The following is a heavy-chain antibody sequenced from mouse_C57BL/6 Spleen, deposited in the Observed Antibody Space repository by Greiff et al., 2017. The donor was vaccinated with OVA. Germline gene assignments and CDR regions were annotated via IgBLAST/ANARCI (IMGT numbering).Heavy chain of an antibody. Sequence: QVQLQQPGAELVMPGASVKLSCKASGYTFTSYWMHWVKQRPGQGLEWIGEIDPSDSYTNYNQKFKGKSTLTVDKSSSTAYMQLSSRTSEDSAVDYCAAFYSNYTYWGQGTLVTVSA. J-gene: IGHJ3*01. D-gene: IGHD2-5*01. CDR3: AAFYSNYTY. V-gene: IGHV1-69*01. CDR1: GYTFTSYW. CDR2: IDPSDSYT.